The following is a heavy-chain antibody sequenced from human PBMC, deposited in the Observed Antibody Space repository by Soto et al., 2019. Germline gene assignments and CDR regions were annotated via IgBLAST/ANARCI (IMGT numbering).Heavy chain of an antibody. V-gene: IGHV1-69*08. Sequence: QVQLVQSGAEVKKPGSSVKVSCKASGGTFSSYTISWVRQAPGQGLEWMGRIIPSLGIANYAQKFQGRVTITADKSTSTAYMELSSLRSEDTAVYYCAREGVAAAGTRRWFDPWGQGTLVTVSS. J-gene: IGHJ5*02. CDR3: AREGVAAAGTRRWFDP. CDR2: IIPSLGIA. CDR1: GGTFSSYT. D-gene: IGHD6-13*01.